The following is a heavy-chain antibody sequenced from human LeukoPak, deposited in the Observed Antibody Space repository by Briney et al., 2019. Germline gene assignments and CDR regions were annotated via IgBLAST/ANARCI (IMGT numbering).Heavy chain of an antibody. Sequence: ASVKVSCKASGYTFTSYDINWVRQATGQGLEWMGWMNPNSGNTGYAQKLQGRVTMTTDTSTSTAYMELRSLRSDDTAVYYCARGPLVPAATNWFDPWGQGTLVTVSS. V-gene: IGHV1-8*02. CDR1: GYTFTSYD. CDR3: ARGPLVPAATNWFDP. D-gene: IGHD2-2*01. J-gene: IGHJ5*02. CDR2: MNPNSGNT.